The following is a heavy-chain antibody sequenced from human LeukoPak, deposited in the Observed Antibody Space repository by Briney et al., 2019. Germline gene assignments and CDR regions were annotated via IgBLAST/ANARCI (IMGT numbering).Heavy chain of an antibody. Sequence: GGSLRLSCSASGFTLSAYGMNWVRQAPWKELEWVSAITSTTFYADSVKGRFTISRDNSKNTLYLQINSLRAEDTAIYYCAKYCTGGSCYRGLDVWGQGTTVTVSS. CDR1: GFTLSAYG. CDR3: AKYCTGGSCYRGLDV. CDR2: ITSTT. V-gene: IGHV3-23*01. D-gene: IGHD2-15*01. J-gene: IGHJ6*02.